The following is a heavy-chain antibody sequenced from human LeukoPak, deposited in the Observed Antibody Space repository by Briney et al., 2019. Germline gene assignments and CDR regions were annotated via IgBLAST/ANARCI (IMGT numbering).Heavy chain of an antibody. J-gene: IGHJ5*02. CDR2: IYSGGST. Sequence: GGSLRLSCAASGFTVSSNYMSWVRQAPGKGLEWVSVIYSGGSTYYADSVKGRFTISRDNSNNTLYLQMNSLRAEDTAVYYCARDKTRLSSSSRWFDPWGQGTLVTVSS. D-gene: IGHD6-6*01. CDR3: ARDKTRLSSSSRWFDP. CDR1: GFTVSSNY. V-gene: IGHV3-53*01.